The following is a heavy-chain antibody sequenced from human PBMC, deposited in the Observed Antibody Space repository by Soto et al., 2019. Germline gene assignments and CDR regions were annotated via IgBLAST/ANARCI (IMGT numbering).Heavy chain of an antibody. D-gene: IGHD3-16*01. CDR3: ARGVDYTWGMTRHYSFDH. V-gene: IGHV4-39*01. CDR2: IAYSGST. J-gene: IGHJ4*02. Sequence: QVQLQESGPGLVKPSETLSLTCTSSGDSISSNNYYLCWIRQSPVKGLEWMGSIAYSGSTYYNPSLRSRVTVAVDTYKSQFCLKLSSATAADTAVYYCARGVDYTWGMTRHYSFDHWGQGTLATVSS. CDR1: GDSISSNNYY.